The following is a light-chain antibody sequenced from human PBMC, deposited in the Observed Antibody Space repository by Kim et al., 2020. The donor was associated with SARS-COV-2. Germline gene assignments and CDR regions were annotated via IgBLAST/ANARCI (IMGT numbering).Light chain of an antibody. V-gene: IGLV2-11*01. CDR2: DVR. CDR1: RADVGGHDY. J-gene: IGLJ2*01. CDR3: CSFSGNSYTLPI. Sequence: QSALTQPRSVSGSPGQSITISCSGGRADVGGHDYVSWYRQHPGKAPELLIYDVRERPLGVPDRFSGSKSGYTASLTISRLQADDEADYYCCSFSGNSYTLPIFGGGTRLTVL.